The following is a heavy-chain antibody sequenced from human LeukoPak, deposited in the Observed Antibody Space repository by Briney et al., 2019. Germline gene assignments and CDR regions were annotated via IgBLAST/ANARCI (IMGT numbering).Heavy chain of an antibody. J-gene: IGHJ4*02. Sequence: GESLRLSCAASGFTFSFYSMNWVRQAPGKGLEWVSYISSSSTIYYADSVKGRFTISRDNAKNSLYLQMNSLRAEDTAVYYCARDSYSGYPGSFDYWGQGTLVTVSS. CDR1: GFTFSFYS. CDR3: ARDSYSGYPGSFDY. D-gene: IGHD5-12*01. V-gene: IGHV3-48*04. CDR2: ISSSSTI.